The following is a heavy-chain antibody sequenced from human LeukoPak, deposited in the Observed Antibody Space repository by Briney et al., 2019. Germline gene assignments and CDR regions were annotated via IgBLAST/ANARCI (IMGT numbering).Heavy chain of an antibody. CDR1: GGSINSYY. CDR2: IYHSGST. V-gene: IGHV4-38-2*02. D-gene: IGHD4-17*01. Sequence: SETLSLTCTVSGGSINSYYWSWIRQPPGKGLEWIGSIYHSGSTYYNPSLKSRVTISVDTSKNQFSLKLSSVTAADTAVYYCARGGDYGIDYWGQGTLVTVSS. CDR3: ARGGDYGIDY. J-gene: IGHJ4*02.